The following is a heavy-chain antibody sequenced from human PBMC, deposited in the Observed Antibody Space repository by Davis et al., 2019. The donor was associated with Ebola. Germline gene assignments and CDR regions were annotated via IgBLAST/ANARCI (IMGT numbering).Heavy chain of an antibody. D-gene: IGHD6-6*01. Sequence: GESLKISCKGSGYSFTSYWISWVRQMPGKGLEWMGRIDPSDSYTNNSPSFQGHVTSSADQSISTAYLQWSSLKASDTAMYYCARLDGPYSSSPWYFDYWGQGSLVTVSS. CDR2: IDPSDSYT. CDR1: GYSFTSYW. CDR3: ARLDGPYSSSPWYFDY. V-gene: IGHV5-10-1*01. J-gene: IGHJ4*02.